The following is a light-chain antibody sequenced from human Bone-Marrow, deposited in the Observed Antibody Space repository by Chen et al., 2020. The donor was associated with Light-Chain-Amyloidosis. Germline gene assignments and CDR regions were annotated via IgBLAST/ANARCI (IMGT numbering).Light chain of an antibody. V-gene: IGKV4-1*01. CDR1: QSVLYSSNNKNY. Sequence: DIVMTQSPDSLAVSLGERATINCKSSQSVLYSSNNKNYLAWYQLRAGQPPKLLIYWSFTRESGVPDRFSGSGSGTDFTLTISSLQAEDVAVYYCQQYYATPLTFGGGTKVEIK. J-gene: IGKJ4*01. CDR2: WSF. CDR3: QQYYATPLT.